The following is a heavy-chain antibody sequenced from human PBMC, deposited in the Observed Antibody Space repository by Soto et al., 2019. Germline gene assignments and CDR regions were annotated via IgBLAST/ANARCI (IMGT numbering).Heavy chain of an antibody. CDR3: TRDKGPDIVVVPAARFDY. J-gene: IGHJ4*02. D-gene: IGHD2-2*01. Sequence: PGGSLRLSCTASGFTFGDYAMSWFRQAPGKGLEWVGFIRSKAYGGTTEYAASMKGRFTISRDDSKSIAYLQMNSLKTEDTAVYYCTRDKGPDIVVVPAARFDYWGQGTLVTVSS. V-gene: IGHV3-49*03. CDR1: GFTFGDYA. CDR2: IRSKAYGGTT.